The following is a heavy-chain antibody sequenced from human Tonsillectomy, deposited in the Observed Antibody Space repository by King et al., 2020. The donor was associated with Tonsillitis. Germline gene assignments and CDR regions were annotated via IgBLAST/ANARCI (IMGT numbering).Heavy chain of an antibody. V-gene: IGHV1-18*04. CDR2: ISAYNGNT. D-gene: IGHD5-18*01. J-gene: IGHJ4*02. CDR1: DHSFANYG. CDR3: ARVFPRSMGTPSIMHF. Sequence: QLVQSGGEVKKPGASVKVSCKTTDHSFANYGVSWVRQAPGLGPEWIGWISAYNGNTQYAPKFQDRITLTTDTSTNTAGMELRRLRSEDTAVYDCARVFPRSMGTPSIMHFWGQGTLVTVSS.